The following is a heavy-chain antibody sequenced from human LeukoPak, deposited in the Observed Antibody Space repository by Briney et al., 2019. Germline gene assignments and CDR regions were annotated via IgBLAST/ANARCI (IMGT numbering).Heavy chain of an antibody. D-gene: IGHD3-10*01. V-gene: IGHV1-2*02. Sequence: ASVKVSCKASGYTFTGYYMHWVRQAPGQGLEWMGWINPNSGGTNYAQKFQGRVTMTEDTSTDTAYMELSSLRSEDTAVYYCANLGGGWFDPWGQGTLVTVSS. CDR1: GYTFTGYY. J-gene: IGHJ5*02. CDR2: INPNSGGT. CDR3: ANLGGGWFDP.